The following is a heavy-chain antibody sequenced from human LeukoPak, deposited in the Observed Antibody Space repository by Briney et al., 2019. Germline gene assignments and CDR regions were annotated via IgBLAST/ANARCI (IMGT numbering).Heavy chain of an antibody. CDR2: INHSGST. Sequence: SETLSLTCAVYGGSFSGYYWSWIRQPPGKGLEWIGEINHSGSTNYNPSLKSRVTMSVDTSKNQFSLKLSSVTAADTAVYYCARDRIGCSSTSCFVQDNWFDPWGQGTLVTVSS. CDR3: ARDRIGCSSTSCFVQDNWFDP. J-gene: IGHJ5*02. D-gene: IGHD2-2*01. CDR1: GGSFSGYY. V-gene: IGHV4-34*01.